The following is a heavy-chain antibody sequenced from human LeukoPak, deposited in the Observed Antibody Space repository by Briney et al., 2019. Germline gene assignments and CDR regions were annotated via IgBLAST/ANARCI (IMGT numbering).Heavy chain of an antibody. CDR3: ARDHSSSSEDY. V-gene: IGHV4-38-2*02. CDR1: GYSISSGYY. CDR2: IFHTGST. J-gene: IGHJ4*02. D-gene: IGHD6-13*01. Sequence: PSETLSLTCTVSGYSISSGYYWAWIRQPPGKGLEWIGSIFHTGSTYHNPSLKSRVTISVDTSKNQFSLKLNSVTAADTAVYYCARDHSSSSEDYWGQGIPVIVSS.